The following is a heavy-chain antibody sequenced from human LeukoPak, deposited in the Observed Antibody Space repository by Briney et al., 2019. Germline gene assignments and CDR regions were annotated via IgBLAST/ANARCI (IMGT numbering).Heavy chain of an antibody. J-gene: IGHJ3*01. CDR1: GFTFSNYW. V-gene: IGHV3-74*01. Sequence: GGSLRLSCAASGFTFSNYWMHWVRQAPGKGLVWVSRINRDGSSTDYLDSVKGRFTISRDNARNTLYLQMNSLGAEDTAVYYCARVPYVFDLWGQGTMVTVSS. CDR2: INRDGSST. CDR3: ARVPYVFDL.